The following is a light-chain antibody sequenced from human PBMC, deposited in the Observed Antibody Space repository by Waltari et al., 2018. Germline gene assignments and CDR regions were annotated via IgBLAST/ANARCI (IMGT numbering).Light chain of an antibody. CDR1: QAVSRF. V-gene: IGKV3-20*01. J-gene: IGKJ1*01. CDR3: QKYGSLPAT. CDR2: DTS. Sequence: EIVLTQSPGTLSLSPGERANLPCTASQAVSRFLAWYQQKPGQAPRLLIDDTSTRATGIPDRFSGSGSGTDFSLTISRLEPEDFAVYYCQKYGSLPATFGQGTKVEIK.